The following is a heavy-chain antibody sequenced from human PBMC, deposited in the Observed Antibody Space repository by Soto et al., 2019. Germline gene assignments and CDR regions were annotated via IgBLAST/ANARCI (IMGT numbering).Heavy chain of an antibody. Sequence: EVQLLESGGGLVQPGGSLRLSCAASGFTFSSYAMSWVRQAPGKGLEWVSAISGSGGSTYYADSVKGRFTISRDNSKNTLYLQMNSLRAEDTAVYYCAKDPYYYDSSGFWFDPWGQGTLVTVSS. CDR1: GFTFSSYA. J-gene: IGHJ5*02. CDR2: ISGSGGST. CDR3: AKDPYYYDSSGFWFDP. D-gene: IGHD3-22*01. V-gene: IGHV3-23*01.